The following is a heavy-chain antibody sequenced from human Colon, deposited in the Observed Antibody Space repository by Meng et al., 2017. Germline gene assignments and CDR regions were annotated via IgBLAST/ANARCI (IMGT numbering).Heavy chain of an antibody. V-gene: IGHV4-61*01. Sequence: QGQLEEPGPGLVRPSESLSLSGTVSGGSVSSGSYYWSWIRQPPGKGLEWIGYIYYTGSTNYNPSLKSRVTISVDTSKNQFSLKLSSVTAADTAVYYCARGPLDYWGQGTLVTVSS. CDR2: IYYTGST. J-gene: IGHJ4*02. CDR1: GGSVSSGSYY. CDR3: ARGPLDY.